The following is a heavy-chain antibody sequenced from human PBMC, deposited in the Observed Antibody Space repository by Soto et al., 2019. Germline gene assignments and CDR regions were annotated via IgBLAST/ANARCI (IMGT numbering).Heavy chain of an antibody. Sequence: SETLSLTCAVYGGSFSGYYWSWIRQPPGKGLEWIGEINHSGSTNYNPSLKSRVTISVDTSKNQFSLKLSSVTAADTAVYYCARVRVEWTTPGEVAFDIWGQGTMVTVSS. CDR1: GGSFSGYY. CDR3: ARVRVEWTTPGEVAFDI. CDR2: INHSGST. V-gene: IGHV4-34*01. D-gene: IGHD3-3*01. J-gene: IGHJ3*02.